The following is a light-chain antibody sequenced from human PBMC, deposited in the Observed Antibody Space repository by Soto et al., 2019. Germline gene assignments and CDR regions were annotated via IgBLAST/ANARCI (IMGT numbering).Light chain of an antibody. Sequence: DIQMTQFPSTLSASVGDRVTLTCRASQIIANWLAWYQQRPGKAPTLVIFDATKLQSGVPTRFSASGSGADFTLTISSLQPEDFATYYCLQYNTFPHSFGPGTRLEIQ. J-gene: IGKJ2*03. CDR3: LQYNTFPHS. V-gene: IGKV1-5*01. CDR2: DAT. CDR1: QIIANW.